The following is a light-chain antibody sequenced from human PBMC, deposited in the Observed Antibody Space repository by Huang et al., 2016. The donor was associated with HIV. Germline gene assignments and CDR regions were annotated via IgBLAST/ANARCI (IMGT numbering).Light chain of an antibody. CDR1: QDISNS. CDR3: QQYYTKPFT. Sequence: DIQMTQSPSSLSASVGDRVTISCRASQDISNSLAWYQQRPGETPRLLLFAGSRLESGVPSRFSVSESGTDFTFTISSLQPEDFASYYGQQYYTKPFTFGQGTKLEIK. V-gene: IGKV1-NL1*01. CDR2: AGS. J-gene: IGKJ2*01.